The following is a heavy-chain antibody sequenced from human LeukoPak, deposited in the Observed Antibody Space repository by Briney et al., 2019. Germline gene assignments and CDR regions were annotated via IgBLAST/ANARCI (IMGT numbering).Heavy chain of an antibody. CDR3: AKRLAAWGNSGSFDI. CDR1: GFTFSDYG. J-gene: IGHJ3*02. V-gene: IGHV3-23*01. Sequence: PGGSLRLSCAASGFTFSDYGMSWVRQAPGKGLEWVSTISGRGGGTYYADSVKVRFTISRDNAKNSLYLQMNSLRAEDTAVYYCAKRLAAWGNSGSFDIWGQGTMVTVSS. D-gene: IGHD3-9*01. CDR2: ISGRGGGT.